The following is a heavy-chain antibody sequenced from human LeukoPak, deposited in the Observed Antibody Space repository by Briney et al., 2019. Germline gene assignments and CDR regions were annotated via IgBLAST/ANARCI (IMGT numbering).Heavy chain of an antibody. CDR2: ITSNGGST. V-gene: IGHV3-64D*09. Sequence: PGGSLTHSCSASGFTFRSYAMHWVRQAPGKGLEYVSVITSNGGSTYYADSVKGRFTISRDNSKNTLYLQMSSLRAKDTAVYDCVKGAYGEPYDIWGQGTMVTVSS. CDR3: VKGAYGEPYDI. D-gene: IGHD4-17*01. J-gene: IGHJ3*02. CDR1: GFTFRSYA.